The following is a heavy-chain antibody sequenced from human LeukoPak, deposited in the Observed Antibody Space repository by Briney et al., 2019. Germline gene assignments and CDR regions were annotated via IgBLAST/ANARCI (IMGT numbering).Heavy chain of an antibody. J-gene: IGHJ5*02. CDR3: ARDSQWLLLNWFDP. Sequence: ASVKVSCKASGYTFTGCYMHWVRPAPGQGLEWIGWINPKNGDTHNAQKFQGRVTMTRDTSISTTYMELSRLRSDDSAVYYCARDSQWLLLNWFDPWGQGTLVTVSS. CDR1: GYTFTGCY. V-gene: IGHV1-2*02. D-gene: IGHD3-22*01. CDR2: INPKNGDT.